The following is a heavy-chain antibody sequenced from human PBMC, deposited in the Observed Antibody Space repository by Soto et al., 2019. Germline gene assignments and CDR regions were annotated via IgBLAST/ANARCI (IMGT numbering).Heavy chain of an antibody. D-gene: IGHD2-2*01. CDR2: ISYTGTT. CDR1: GGSFGTYY. CDR3: ARGRRYTSLHDALDN. J-gene: IGHJ3*02. Sequence: QVLLQESGPGLVKPSETLSLSCTVSGGSFGTYYWGWIRQPPGNGLEWIGYISYTGTTNYNPSLKSRVTISVDTSRNQFSLKMNSVTAADTAVYYCARGRRYTSLHDALDNWGQGRMVTVSS. V-gene: IGHV4-59*01.